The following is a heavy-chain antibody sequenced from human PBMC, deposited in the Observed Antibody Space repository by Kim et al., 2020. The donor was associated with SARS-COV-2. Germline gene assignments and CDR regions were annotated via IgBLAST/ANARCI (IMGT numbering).Heavy chain of an antibody. D-gene: IGHD3-9*01. CDR2: ISSSSSYI. CDR1: GFTFSSYS. CDR3: ARDHLDGLDYFDY. Sequence: GGSLRLSCAASGFTFSSYSMNWVRQAPGKGLEWVSSISSSSSYIYYADSVKGRFTISRDNAKNSLYLQMNSLRAEDTAVYYCARDHLDGLDYFDYWGQGTLVTVSS. V-gene: IGHV3-21*01. J-gene: IGHJ4*02.